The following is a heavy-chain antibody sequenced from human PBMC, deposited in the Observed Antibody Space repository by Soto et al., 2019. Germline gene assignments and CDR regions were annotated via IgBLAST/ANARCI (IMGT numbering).Heavy chain of an antibody. V-gene: IGHV1-8*01. CDR2: MNPNSANT. J-gene: IGHJ4*02. D-gene: IGHD3-22*01. CDR1: GYTFTSYD. Sequence: QVQLVQSGDEVKKPGASVKVYCKASGYTFTSYDINWVRQATGQGLEWMGWMNPNSANTGYAQKFQGRVTMTRNTSISTDYMELSSLRSEDTAVYYGASDNSGYYVYWGQGTLVPVSS. CDR3: ASDNSGYYVY.